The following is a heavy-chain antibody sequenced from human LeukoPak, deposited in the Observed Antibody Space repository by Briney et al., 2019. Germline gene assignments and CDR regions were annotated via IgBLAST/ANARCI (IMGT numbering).Heavy chain of an antibody. CDR2: ISGSGGST. J-gene: IGHJ4*02. Sequence: GGSPRLSCAASGFTFSGYAMSWVRQAPGKGLEWVSAISGSGGSTYYADSVKGRFTISRDNSKNTLYLQMNSLRAEDTAVYYCAKDWDYYDSSGPFDYWGQGTLVTVSS. CDR1: GFTFSGYA. V-gene: IGHV3-23*01. D-gene: IGHD3-22*01. CDR3: AKDWDYYDSSGPFDY.